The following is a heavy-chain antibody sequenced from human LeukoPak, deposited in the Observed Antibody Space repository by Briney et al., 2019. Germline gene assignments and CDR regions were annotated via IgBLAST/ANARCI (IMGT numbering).Heavy chain of an antibody. V-gene: IGHV5-51*01. CDR1: GYSFTSYW. D-gene: IGHD3-10*01. Sequence: GESLKISCKGSGYSFTSYWIGWVRQMLGKGLEWMGIIYPGDSDTRYSPSFQGQVTISADKSISTAYLQWSSLKASDTAMYYCARTRYYYGSGNYYGMDVWGKGTTVTVSS. J-gene: IGHJ6*04. CDR3: ARTRYYYGSGNYYGMDV. CDR2: IYPGDSDT.